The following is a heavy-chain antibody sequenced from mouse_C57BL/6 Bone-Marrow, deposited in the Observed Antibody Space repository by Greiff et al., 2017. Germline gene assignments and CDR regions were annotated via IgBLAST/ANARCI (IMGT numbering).Heavy chain of an antibody. J-gene: IGHJ3*01. D-gene: IGHD1-1*01. Sequence: QVQLQQPGAELVKPGASVKLSCKASGYTFTSYWMHWVKQRPGQGLEWIGMIQPNSGSTNYNEKFKSKATLTVDKSSSTAYMQLSSLTSEDSAVYYCAMYYYGSSSAWFAYWGQGTLVTVSA. CDR1: GYTFTSYW. V-gene: IGHV1-64*01. CDR2: IQPNSGST. CDR3: AMYYYGSSSAWFAY.